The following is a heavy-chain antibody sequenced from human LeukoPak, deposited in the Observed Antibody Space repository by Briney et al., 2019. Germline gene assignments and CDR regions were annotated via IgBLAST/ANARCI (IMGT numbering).Heavy chain of an antibody. D-gene: IGHD6-19*01. CDR3: AREAGLEYFDY. CDR2: IYPHDSDT. CDR1: GYTFPNSW. Sequence: GESLKISCQGSGYTFPNSWIAWVRQMPGKGLEFMGIIYPHDSDTRYSPSFQGQVTISADKSISTAYLQWSSLKASDTAMYYCAREAGLEYFDYWGQGTLVTVSS. J-gene: IGHJ4*02. V-gene: IGHV5-51*01.